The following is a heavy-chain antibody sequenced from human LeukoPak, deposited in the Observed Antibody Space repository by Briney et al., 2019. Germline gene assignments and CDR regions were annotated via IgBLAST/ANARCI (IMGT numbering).Heavy chain of an antibody. CDR2: IYYSGST. J-gene: IGHJ6*02. V-gene: IGHV4-59*01. Sequence: SETLSLTCTVSGGSINSYYWSWIRQPPGKGLEWIGYIYYSGSTNYNPSLKSRVTISVDTSKNQFSLKLSSVTAADTAVYYCARDPGYYYDSSGYYSPYGMNVWGQGTTVTVSS. CDR1: GGSINSYY. CDR3: ARDPGYYYDSSGYYSPYGMNV. D-gene: IGHD3-22*01.